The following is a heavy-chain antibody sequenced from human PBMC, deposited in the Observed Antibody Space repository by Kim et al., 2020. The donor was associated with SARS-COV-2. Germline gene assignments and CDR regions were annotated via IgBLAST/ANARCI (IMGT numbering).Heavy chain of an antibody. J-gene: IGHJ4*02. CDR3: ARHGGAAGTAALPF. D-gene: IGHD6-13*01. CDR2: IYYSGST. V-gene: IGHV4-39*01. CDR1: GGSISSSSYY. Sequence: SETLSLTCTVSGGSISSSSYYWGWIRQPPGKGLEWIGSIYYSGSTYYNPSLKSRVTISVDTSKNQFSLKLSSVTAADTAVYYCARHGGAAGTAALPFWGQGTLVTVSS.